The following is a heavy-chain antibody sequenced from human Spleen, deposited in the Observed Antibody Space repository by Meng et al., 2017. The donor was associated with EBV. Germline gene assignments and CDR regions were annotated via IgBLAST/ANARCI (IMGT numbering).Heavy chain of an antibody. D-gene: IGHD1-14*01. CDR3: AKDLSGRFDP. CDR1: GFTFSSYS. J-gene: IGHJ5*02. CDR2: ISGGSASI. Sequence: VQLGASGGGLVKPGGALRLSCAASGFTFSSYSMNWVRQAPGKGLEWLSSISGGSASIYYADSLKGRFTISRDNAKKSLYLQMNSLKIEDTAVYYCAKDLSGRFDPWGQGTLVTVSS. V-gene: IGHV3-21*01.